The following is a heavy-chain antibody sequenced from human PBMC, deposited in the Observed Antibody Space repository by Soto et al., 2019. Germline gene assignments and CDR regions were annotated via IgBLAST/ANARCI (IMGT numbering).Heavy chain of an antibody. V-gene: IGHV3-30-3*01. Sequence: GGSLRLSCAASGFTFSSYAMHWVRQAPGKGLEWVAVISYDGSNKYYADSVKGRFTISRDNSKNTLYLQMNSLRAEDTAVYYCARDGGCSSTSCYKDYYGMDVWGQVTTVTFSS. CDR1: GFTFSSYA. D-gene: IGHD2-2*02. J-gene: IGHJ6*02. CDR2: ISYDGSNK. CDR3: ARDGGCSSTSCYKDYYGMDV.